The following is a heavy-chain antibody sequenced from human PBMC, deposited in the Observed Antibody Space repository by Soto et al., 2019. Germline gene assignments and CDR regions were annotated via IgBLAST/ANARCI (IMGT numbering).Heavy chain of an antibody. CDR1: GGSITSSSYY. J-gene: IGHJ5*02. Sequence: QLHLRESGPGLVKPSETLSLTCTVSGGSITSSSYYWGWIRQPPGKGLEWIGSIYYSGSTYYNPSLKCRVTISVDTDKHQFSLMLSSVTAADTASYYCATVGVGGSYVYAFDPWGQGTLVTVSS. CDR3: ATVGVGGSYVYAFDP. CDR2: IYYSGST. V-gene: IGHV4-39*01. D-gene: IGHD1-26*01.